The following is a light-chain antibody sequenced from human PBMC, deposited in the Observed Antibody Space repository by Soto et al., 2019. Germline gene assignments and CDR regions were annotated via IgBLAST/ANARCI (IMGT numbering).Light chain of an antibody. Sequence: TQRRGALSCRSGETATLYYRTSQSVGDTFLSWYQQKPGLAPRLLIYGVSNRATGIPDRFSGSGSGTDFTLTISSLQCEDFTAYYCQQYHKWLLTHGGGTKVDIK. J-gene: IGKJ4*01. CDR2: GVS. CDR1: QSVGDTF. V-gene: IGKV3D-7*01. CDR3: QQYHKWLLT.